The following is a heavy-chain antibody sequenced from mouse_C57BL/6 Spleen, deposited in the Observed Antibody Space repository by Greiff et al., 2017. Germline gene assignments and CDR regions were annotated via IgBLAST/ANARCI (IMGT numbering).Heavy chain of an antibody. J-gene: IGHJ4*01. CDR3: ARSEGSSPYAMDY. Sequence: EVQLQQSGPELVKPGASVKMSCKASGYTFTDDNMHWVKQSHGKSLEWIGYINPNNGGTSYNQKFKGKATLTGNKSSSTAYMELRRLTSEDSAVYYCARSEGSSPYAMDYWGQGTSVTVSS. CDR2: INPNNGGT. D-gene: IGHD1-1*01. V-gene: IGHV1-22*01. CDR1: GYTFTDDN.